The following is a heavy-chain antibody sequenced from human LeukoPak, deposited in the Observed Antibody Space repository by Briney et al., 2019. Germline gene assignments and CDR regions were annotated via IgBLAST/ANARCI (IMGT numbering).Heavy chain of an antibody. CDR2: ISDSGDRT. J-gene: IGHJ4*02. V-gene: IGHV3-23*01. CDR3: AKDARRSSGWYFFDH. D-gene: IGHD6-19*01. CDR1: GFAFSRQD. Sequence: GGSLRLSCAASGFAFSRQDMGWVRQAPGKGLEWVPAISDSGDRTYYVDSVKGRFTISRDNSKNTLYLQMNSLRADDTAVYYCAKDARRSSGWYFFDHWGQGILVTVSS.